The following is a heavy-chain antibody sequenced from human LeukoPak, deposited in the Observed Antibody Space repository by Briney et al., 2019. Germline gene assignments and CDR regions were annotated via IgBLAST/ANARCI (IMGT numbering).Heavy chain of an antibody. V-gene: IGHV3-9*01. CDR3: AKDMSSQYSSSWYFDY. CDR1: GFTFDDYA. D-gene: IGHD6-13*01. J-gene: IGHJ4*02. CDR2: ISWNSGSI. Sequence: GGSLRLSCAASGFTFDDYAMHWVRQAPGKGLEWVSGISWNSGSIGYADSVKGRFTISRDNAKNSLYLQMNSLRAEDTVLYYCAKDMSSQYSSSWYFDYWGRGTLVTVSS.